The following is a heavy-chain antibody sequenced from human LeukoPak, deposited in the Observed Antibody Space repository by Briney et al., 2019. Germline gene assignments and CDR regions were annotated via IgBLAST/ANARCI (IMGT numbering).Heavy chain of an antibody. J-gene: IGHJ1*01. CDR1: GGTFSSYA. CDR3: SYCSGGSCYSEYFQH. D-gene: IGHD2-15*01. CDR2: IIPIFGTA. Sequence: SVKVSYKASGGTFSSYAISWVRQAPGQGLEWMGGIIPIFGTANYAQKFQGRVTITADESTSTAYMELSSLRSEDTAVYYCSYCSGGSCYSEYFQHWGQGTLVTVSS. V-gene: IGHV1-69*13.